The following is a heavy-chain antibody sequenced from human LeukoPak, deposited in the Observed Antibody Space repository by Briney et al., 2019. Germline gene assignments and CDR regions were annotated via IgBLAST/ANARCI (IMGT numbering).Heavy chain of an antibody. CDR3: ARDNYGSGSYDFHYYYYGMDV. D-gene: IGHD3-10*01. Sequence: PGGSLRLSCAAPGFTFSDYYMSWIRQAPGKGLEWVSYISSSGSTIYYADSVKGRFTISRDNAKNSLYLQMNSLRAEDTAVYYCARDNYGSGSYDFHYYYYGMDVWGQGTTVTVSS. J-gene: IGHJ6*02. CDR2: ISSSGSTI. CDR1: GFTFSDYY. V-gene: IGHV3-11*01.